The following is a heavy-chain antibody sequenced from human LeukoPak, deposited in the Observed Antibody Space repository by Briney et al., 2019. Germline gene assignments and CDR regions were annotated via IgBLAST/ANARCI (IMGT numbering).Heavy chain of an antibody. CDR2: ISSNGGST. J-gene: IGHJ3*02. V-gene: IGHV3-64D*09. CDR3: VTQSGSYYTI. D-gene: IGHD1-26*01. CDR1: GFTFSSYA. Sequence: GGSLRLSCAASGFTFSSYAMHWVRQVPGKGLEYVSAISSNGGSTYYADSVKGRFTISRDNSKNTLYLQMSSLRAEDTAVYYCVTQSGSYYTIWGQGTMVTVSS.